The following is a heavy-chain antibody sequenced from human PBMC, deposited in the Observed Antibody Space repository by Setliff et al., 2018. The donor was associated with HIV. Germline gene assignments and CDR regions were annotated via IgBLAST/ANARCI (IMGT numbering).Heavy chain of an antibody. CDR3: ARRLGATVFYYFDY. CDR1: GASINSHY. D-gene: IGHD3-16*01. J-gene: IGHJ4*02. V-gene: IGHV4-59*11. Sequence: SETLSLTCTVSGASINSHYWNWVRQPPGKALEWIAWIHDSGTTNYNPSLKSRVTISRDTSKNQFSLKLSSVTPADTAVYYCARRLGATVFYYFDYWGQGTLVTVSS. CDR2: IHDSGTT.